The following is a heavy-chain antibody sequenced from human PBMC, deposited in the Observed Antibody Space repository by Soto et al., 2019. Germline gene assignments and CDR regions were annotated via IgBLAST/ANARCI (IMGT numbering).Heavy chain of an antibody. V-gene: IGHV4-31*03. CDR1: GGSISSGGYY. Sequence: QVQLQESGPGLVKPSQTLSLTCTVSGGSISSGGYYWSWIRQHPGKGLEWIGYIYYSGSTYYNPSKKSRTTRSVGTSKNHSYKKMCYVTAAEAAEYYWAGSGGGYVSYWGQGTLVTVSS. D-gene: IGHD5-12*01. J-gene: IGHJ4*02. CDR2: IYYSGST. CDR3: AGSGGGYVSY.